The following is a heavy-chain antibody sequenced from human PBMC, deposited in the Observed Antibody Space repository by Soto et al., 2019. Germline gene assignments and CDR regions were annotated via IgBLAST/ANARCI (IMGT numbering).Heavy chain of an antibody. V-gene: IGHV4-59*01. Sequence: QVQLQESGPGLVKPSETLSLTCTVSGGSISSYYWSWIRQPPGKGLEWIGYIYYSGSPNYNPSLKSRVTISVDTSKNQFSLKLSSVTAADTAVYYCALNQPPPPAGYYYYYMDVWGKGTTVTVSS. CDR3: ALNQPPPPAGYYYYYMDV. CDR1: GGSISSYY. CDR2: IYYSGSP. D-gene: IGHD2-2*01. J-gene: IGHJ6*03.